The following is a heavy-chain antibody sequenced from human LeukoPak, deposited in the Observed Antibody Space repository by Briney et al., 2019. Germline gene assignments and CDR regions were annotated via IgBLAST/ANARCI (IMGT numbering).Heavy chain of an antibody. CDR2: VNPDGRTT. CDR3: ATAGSYRFDF. V-gene: IGHV3-74*01. J-gene: IGHJ4*02. D-gene: IGHD3-16*02. Sequence: GGSLRLSCVGSGFTFSNSWIHWVHQAPGKGLVWVSRVNPDGRTTNYADSVNGRFTISRDNAKNTLYLQMNSLTVEDTAVYYCATAGSYRFDFWGQGTLVTVSS. CDR1: GFTFSNSW.